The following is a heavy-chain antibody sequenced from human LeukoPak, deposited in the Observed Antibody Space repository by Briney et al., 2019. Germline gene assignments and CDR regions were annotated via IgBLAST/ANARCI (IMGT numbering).Heavy chain of an antibody. CDR3: ARQGGSGRSYDY. J-gene: IGHJ4*02. CDR1: GASISSSSYY. Sequence: SETLSLTCNVSGASISSSSYYWGWIRQPPGKGLEWIGTSGSTYYNPSLKSRVIISVDTSKNQFSLKPSSVTAADTAVYYCARQGGSGRSYDYWGQGTLVPVSS. V-gene: IGHV4-39*01. CDR2: SGST. D-gene: IGHD3-10*01.